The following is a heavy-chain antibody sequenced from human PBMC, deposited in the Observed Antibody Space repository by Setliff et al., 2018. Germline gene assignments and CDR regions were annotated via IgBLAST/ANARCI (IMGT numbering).Heavy chain of an antibody. CDR3: ARDEHYYESSGHPPYYYYGMDV. J-gene: IGHJ6*02. CDR1: GGSIISSNYY. V-gene: IGHV4-39*07. D-gene: IGHD3-22*01. Sequence: PSETLSLTCTVSGGSIISSNYYWGWIRQPPGKGLEWIGSIYYSGNTYYNPSLRSRVTISVDTSKNLFSLKLSSVTAADTALYYCARDEHYYESSGHPPYYYYGMDVWGQGTTVTVSS. CDR2: IYYSGNT.